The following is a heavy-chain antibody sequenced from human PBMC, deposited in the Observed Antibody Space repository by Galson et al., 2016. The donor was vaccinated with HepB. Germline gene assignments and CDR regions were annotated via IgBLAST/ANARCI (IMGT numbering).Heavy chain of an antibody. CDR3: ARRPPGVRGAVDDAFDV. D-gene: IGHD3-10*01. V-gene: IGHV5-51*01. J-gene: IGHJ3*01. CDR1: GYSFSTYW. CDR2: IYPYDSDT. Sequence: QSGAEVTKPGESLKLSCKGSGYSFSTYWVAWVRQMPGKGLEYMGIIYPYDSDTRYSPSFQGQVTISVDKSISAAYLQWSSLKASDTAMYYCARRPPGVRGAVDDAFDVWGQGTMVTVSS.